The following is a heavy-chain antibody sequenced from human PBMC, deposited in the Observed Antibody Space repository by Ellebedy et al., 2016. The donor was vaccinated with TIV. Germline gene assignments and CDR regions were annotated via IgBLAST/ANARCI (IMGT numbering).Heavy chain of an antibody. CDR1: GFTFSDYY. J-gene: IGHJ5*02. Sequence: GESLKISCAASGFTFSDYYMSWIRQAPGKGLEWVSYISNSDSSIFYADSVRGRFTISRDNAKNLLYLQMKSLRAEDTAVYYGARDARFIDHQHNWFDPWGQGTLVTVSS. D-gene: IGHD2-2*01. CDR3: ARDARFIDHQHNWFDP. CDR2: ISNSDSSI. V-gene: IGHV3-11*01.